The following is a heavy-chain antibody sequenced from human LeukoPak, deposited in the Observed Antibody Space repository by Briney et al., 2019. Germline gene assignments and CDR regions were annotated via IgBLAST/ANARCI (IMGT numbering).Heavy chain of an antibody. CDR1: GGSFSGYY. D-gene: IGHD6-13*01. CDR3: ARVVAAAGTNWFDP. Sequence: PSETLSLTCAVYGGSFSGYYWSWIRQPAGKGLEWIGRIYTSGSTNYNPSLKSRVTISVDTSKNQFSLKLSSVTAADTAVYYCARVVAAAGTNWFDPWGQGTLVTVSS. J-gene: IGHJ5*02. V-gene: IGHV4-59*10. CDR2: IYTSGST.